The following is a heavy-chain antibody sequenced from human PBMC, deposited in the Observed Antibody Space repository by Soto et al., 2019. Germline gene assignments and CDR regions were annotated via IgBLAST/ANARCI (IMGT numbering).Heavy chain of an antibody. Sequence: PGGSLRLSCAASGITFSSYAMSWVRQAPGKGLEWVSTVSGSGANTYYADSVKGRLTISRDNSENTLYLQMISLRAEDMAIYYCAKGPHSSGWHYFDYWGQGTLVTVSS. CDR2: VSGSGANT. D-gene: IGHD6-19*01. J-gene: IGHJ4*02. V-gene: IGHV3-23*01. CDR1: GITFSSYA. CDR3: AKGPHSSGWHYFDY.